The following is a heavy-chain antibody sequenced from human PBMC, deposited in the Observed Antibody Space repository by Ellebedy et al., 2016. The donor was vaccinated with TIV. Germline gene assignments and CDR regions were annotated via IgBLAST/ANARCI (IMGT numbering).Heavy chain of an antibody. J-gene: IGHJ1*01. D-gene: IGHD4/OR15-4a*01. CDR1: GGSISSYY. CDR3: AREGAHGYFQH. Sequence: MPSETLSLTCTVSGGSISSYYWSWIRQHPGKGLQWSGFIFYSWSNNYNPSLKSRVTLSVDTSKNQFSLKRRSVTAADTAVYYCAREGAHGYFQHWGQGTLVTVSA. CDR2: IFYSWSN. V-gene: IGHV4-59*01.